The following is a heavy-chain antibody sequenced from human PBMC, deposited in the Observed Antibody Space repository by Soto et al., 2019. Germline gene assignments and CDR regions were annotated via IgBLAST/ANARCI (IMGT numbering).Heavy chain of an antibody. D-gene: IGHD2-2*01. V-gene: IGHV5-51*01. CDR2: IYPGDSDT. CDR3: ARLFPGVPAAIGSSGWYYFDY. J-gene: IGHJ4*02. CDR1: GYSFTSYW. Sequence: PGESLKISCKGSGYSFTSYWIGWVRQMPGKGLEWMGIIYPGDSDTRYSPSFQGQVTISADKSISTAYLQWSSLKASDTAMYYCARLFPGVPAAIGSSGWYYFDYWGQGTLVTVSS.